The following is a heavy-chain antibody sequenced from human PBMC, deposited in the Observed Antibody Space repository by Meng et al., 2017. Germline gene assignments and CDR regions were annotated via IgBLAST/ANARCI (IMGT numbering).Heavy chain of an antibody. Sequence: LTDLGASLDTPTPTLTLTCTFSGFSLSTSGVVVGWILQPPGKALEWLALIYWDDDKRYSPSLKSRLTITKDTTKNQVVLTMTNMDPVDTATYYCAHRRGDSREGWFDPWGQGTLVTVSS. CDR1: GFSLSTSGVV. CDR2: IYWDDDK. CDR3: AHRRGDSREGWFDP. D-gene: IGHD2-21*02. V-gene: IGHV2-5*02. J-gene: IGHJ5*02.